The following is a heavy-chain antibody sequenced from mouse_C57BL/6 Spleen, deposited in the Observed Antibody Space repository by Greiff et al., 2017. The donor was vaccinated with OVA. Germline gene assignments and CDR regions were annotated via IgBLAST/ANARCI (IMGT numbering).Heavy chain of an antibody. CDR3: ARGDSFDY. D-gene: IGHD2-12*01. V-gene: IGHV1-59*01. Sequence: VQLQQSGAELVRPGTSVKLSCKASGYTFTSYWMHWVKQRPGQGLEWIGVIDPSDSYTNYNQKFKGKATLTVDTSSSTAYMQLSSLTSEDSAVYYCARGDSFDYWGKGTTLTVSA. CDR2: IDPSDSYT. CDR1: GYTFTSYW. J-gene: IGHJ2*01.